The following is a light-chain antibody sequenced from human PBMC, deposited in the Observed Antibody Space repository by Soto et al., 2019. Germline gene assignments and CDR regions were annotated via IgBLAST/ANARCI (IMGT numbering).Light chain of an antibody. J-gene: IGLJ1*01. CDR2: EAS. Sequence: QTAPTQPPSMSGSPGHSATISCTPTSTHFVSYSRVCWYQQLPGIAAKLIIYEASNRPSGVPDRFSGSKSGNTASLTISGLQAADEADYYCSLYTSENTYVFGTGTKVTVL. V-gene: IGLV2-18*01. CDR1: STHFVSYSR. CDR3: SLYTSENTYV.